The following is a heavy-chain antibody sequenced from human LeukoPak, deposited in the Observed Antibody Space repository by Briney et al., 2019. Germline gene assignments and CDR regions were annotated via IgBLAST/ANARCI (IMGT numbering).Heavy chain of an antibody. D-gene: IGHD7-27*01. Sequence: QTGGSLRLSCAASGFTFSNHGMNWVRQAPGKGLEWLSGVSPPGGGTYYADSVKGRFTISRDDSKNTLSLQMNSLRVEDTAVYYCARDVAWGAFDYWGQGTLVTVSS. CDR3: ARDVAWGAFDY. J-gene: IGHJ4*02. CDR1: GFTFSNHG. V-gene: IGHV3-23*01. CDR2: VSPPGGGT.